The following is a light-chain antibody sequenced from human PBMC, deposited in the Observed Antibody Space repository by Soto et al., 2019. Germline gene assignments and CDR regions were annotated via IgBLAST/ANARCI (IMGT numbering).Light chain of an antibody. Sequence: QSALTQPASVSGYPGQSITISCTGTSSDVGGYNYVSWYQQHPGKAPKLMIYEVSNRPSGVSNRFSGSKSGNTASLTISGLQAEDEADYYCSSYTSSSTVFVGGTKVTVL. CDR1: SSDVGGYNY. V-gene: IGLV2-14*01. CDR2: EVS. J-gene: IGLJ3*02. CDR3: SSYTSSSTV.